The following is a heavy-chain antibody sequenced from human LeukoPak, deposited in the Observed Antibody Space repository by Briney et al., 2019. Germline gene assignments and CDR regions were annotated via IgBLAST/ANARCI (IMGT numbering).Heavy chain of an antibody. Sequence: GGSLRLSCVASGFIFSDYAMNWVRQAPGKGLEWVSTISGHGGTTYYADSVKGRFTISRDNSKNTLYLQMNSLRAEDTAVYYCARDQRSSWSFDYWGQGTLVTVSS. CDR3: ARDQRSSWSFDY. V-gene: IGHV3-23*01. CDR1: GFIFSDYA. D-gene: IGHD6-13*01. CDR2: ISGHGGTT. J-gene: IGHJ4*02.